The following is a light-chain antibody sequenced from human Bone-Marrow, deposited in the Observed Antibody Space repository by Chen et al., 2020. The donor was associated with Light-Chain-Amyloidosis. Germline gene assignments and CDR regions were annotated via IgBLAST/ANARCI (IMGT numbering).Light chain of an antibody. Sequence: DLQMTQSPSSLSASVGDRVIISCQASQDIITSLNWFQLKPGKAPKLLIYDASNLQTGVPSRFTGSGSGTHFTLAISSLHPDDIATYYCHQYENLPFTFGPGTKVEMK. CDR3: HQYENLPFT. J-gene: IGKJ3*01. CDR1: QDIITS. CDR2: DAS. V-gene: IGKV1-33*01.